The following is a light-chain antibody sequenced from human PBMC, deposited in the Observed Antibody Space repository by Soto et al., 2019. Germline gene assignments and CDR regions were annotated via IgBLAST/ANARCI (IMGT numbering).Light chain of an antibody. CDR1: SSDVGGYKY. V-gene: IGLV2-11*01. Sequence: QSALTQPRSVSGSPGQSVIISCTGTSSDVGGYKYVSWYQQHPGKAPKLVIYDVSERPSGVPDRFSGSKSGNTASLTISGLQAEDEADYHCCSYAGXSVWVXXXGTKLTVL. CDR2: DVS. J-gene: IGLJ3*02. CDR3: CSYAGXSVWV.